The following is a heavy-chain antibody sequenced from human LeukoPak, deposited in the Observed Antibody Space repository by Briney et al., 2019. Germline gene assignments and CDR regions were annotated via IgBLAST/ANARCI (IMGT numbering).Heavy chain of an antibody. Sequence: GGSLRPSCAASGFTFSSYWMSWVRLAPGKGLEWVANIKQDGSEKYYVDSVRGRFSISRDNSKNSLYLQMNSLRADDTAVYYCARVITVYNVYEEVAEYFQYWGQGTLVTVSS. D-gene: IGHD5/OR15-5a*01. CDR1: GFTFSSYW. CDR3: ARVITVYNVYEEVAEYFQY. CDR2: IKQDGSEK. V-gene: IGHV3-7*01. J-gene: IGHJ1*01.